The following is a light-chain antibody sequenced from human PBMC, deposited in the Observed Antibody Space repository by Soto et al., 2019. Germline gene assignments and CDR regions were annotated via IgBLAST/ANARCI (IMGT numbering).Light chain of an antibody. CDR2: DAS. Sequence: EIVLTQSPVTLSLSPGERATLSCRASQSVSRYLAWYQQKPGQPPRLLIYDASKRATGVPARFSGSGSGTDFTLTISSLEPEDFAIYYCQQRSDWPLTFGGGTDVEI. V-gene: IGKV3-11*01. CDR3: QQRSDWPLT. J-gene: IGKJ4*01. CDR1: QSVSRY.